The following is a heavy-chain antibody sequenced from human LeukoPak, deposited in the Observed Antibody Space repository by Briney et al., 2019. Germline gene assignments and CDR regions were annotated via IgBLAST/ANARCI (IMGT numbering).Heavy chain of an antibody. D-gene: IGHD6-13*01. Sequence: ASVKVSCKASGGTFSSYAISWVRQAPGQGLEWMGGIIPIFGTANYAQKFQGRVTITADKSTSTAYTELSNLRSEDTAVYYCARGSGIAAAGTGWFDPWGQGTLVTVSS. J-gene: IGHJ5*02. CDR1: GGTFSSYA. CDR2: IIPIFGTA. CDR3: ARGSGIAAAGTGWFDP. V-gene: IGHV1-69*06.